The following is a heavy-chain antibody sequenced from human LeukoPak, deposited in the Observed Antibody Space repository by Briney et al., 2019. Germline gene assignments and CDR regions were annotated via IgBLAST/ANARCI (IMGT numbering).Heavy chain of an antibody. CDR1: GFSFSTYS. Sequence: GGSLRLSCAASGFSFSTYSMNWVRQAPGKGLEWVSYISGSSRVIYYADSVKGRFTISRDNAKNSLYLQMNSLRDEDTAVYYCARDFDTSGYTFDYWGQGTLVTVSS. CDR2: ISGSSRVI. J-gene: IGHJ4*02. V-gene: IGHV3-48*02. D-gene: IGHD3-22*01. CDR3: ARDFDTSGYTFDY.